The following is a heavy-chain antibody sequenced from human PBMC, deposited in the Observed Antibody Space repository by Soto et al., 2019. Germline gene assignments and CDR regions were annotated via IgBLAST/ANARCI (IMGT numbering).Heavy chain of an antibody. CDR1: ADSVSSNSAA. Sequence: SQTLSLTCAISADSVSSNSAAWNWIRQSPSRGLEWLGRTYYRSKWYNDYAVSVKSRITINPDTSKNQFSLQLNSVTPEDMAAYYCPTRAPGQSSGWYDTLDIWGQGTMGTVAS. CDR3: PTRAPGQSSGWYDTLDI. CDR2: TYYRSKWYN. V-gene: IGHV6-1*01. D-gene: IGHD6-19*01. J-gene: IGHJ3*02.